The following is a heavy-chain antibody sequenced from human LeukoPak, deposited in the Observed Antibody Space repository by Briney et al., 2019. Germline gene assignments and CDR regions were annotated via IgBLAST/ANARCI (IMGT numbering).Heavy chain of an antibody. Sequence: GGSLRLSCAASGFTFSSYWMSWVRQAPGKGLEWVANIKQDGSEKYCVDSVKGRFTISRDNAKNSLYLQMNSLRAEDTAVYCCARDRTFHDFWSGYYLSWFDPWGQGTLVTVSS. CDR2: IKQDGSEK. J-gene: IGHJ5*02. V-gene: IGHV3-7*01. CDR1: GFTFSSYW. CDR3: ARDRTFHDFWSGYYLSWFDP. D-gene: IGHD3-3*01.